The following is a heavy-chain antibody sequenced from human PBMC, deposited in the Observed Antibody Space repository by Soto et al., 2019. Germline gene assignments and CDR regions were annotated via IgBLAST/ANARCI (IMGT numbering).Heavy chain of an antibody. CDR3: ARGYYGILTGSRNWFDP. CDR1: GGSISSGDYY. Sequence: SETLSLTCTVSGGSISSGDYYWSWIRQPPGKGLEWIGYIYYSGSTYYNPSLKSRVTISVDTSKNQFSLKLSSVAAADTAVYYCARGYYGILTGSRNWFDPWGQGTLVTVSS. CDR2: IYYSGST. V-gene: IGHV4-30-4*01. D-gene: IGHD3-9*01. J-gene: IGHJ5*02.